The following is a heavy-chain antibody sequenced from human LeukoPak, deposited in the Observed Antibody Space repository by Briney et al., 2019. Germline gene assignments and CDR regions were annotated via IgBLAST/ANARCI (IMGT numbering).Heavy chain of an antibody. D-gene: IGHD2-15*01. CDR3: ARGGEDIMGAFDI. J-gene: IGHJ3*02. V-gene: IGHV1-18*01. Sequence: ASVKVSCKASGYTFTRYAISWVRQAPGQGLEWMGWINPFNGNTNDAERFQGRVIMTTDTSTRTAYMELRSLRSDDTAVYYCARGGEDIMGAFDIWGQGTMVTVSS. CDR1: GYTFTRYA. CDR2: INPFNGNT.